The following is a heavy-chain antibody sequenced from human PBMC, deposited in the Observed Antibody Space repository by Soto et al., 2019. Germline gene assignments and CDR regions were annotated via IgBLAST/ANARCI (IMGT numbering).Heavy chain of an antibody. J-gene: IGHJ5*02. CDR3: ARGRGIAAAGTGWFDP. Sequence: GASVKVSCTPSGHTFTSYGISWVRHAPGQGLEWMGWISAYNGNTNYAQKLQGRATMTTDTSTSTAYMELRSLRSDDTAVYYCARGRGIAAAGTGWFDPWGQGTLVTVSS. V-gene: IGHV1-18*01. D-gene: IGHD6-13*01. CDR2: ISAYNGNT. CDR1: GHTFTSYG.